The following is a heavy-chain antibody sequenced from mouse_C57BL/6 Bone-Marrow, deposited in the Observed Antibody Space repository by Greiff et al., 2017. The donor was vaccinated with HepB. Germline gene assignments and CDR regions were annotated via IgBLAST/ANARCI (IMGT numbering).Heavy chain of an antibody. CDR1: GYAFSSSW. J-gene: IGHJ4*01. V-gene: IGHV1-82*01. CDR3: ARPAYYAMYC. CDR2: IYPGDGDT. Sequence: VQLQQSGPELVKRGASVKISCKASGYAFSSSWMNWVKQRPGTCLEGIGRIYPGDGDTNYNGKFKGKATLTADKSSSTAYMQLSNLTSEDSAVCFCARPAYYAMYCWGQGTSVTVSS.